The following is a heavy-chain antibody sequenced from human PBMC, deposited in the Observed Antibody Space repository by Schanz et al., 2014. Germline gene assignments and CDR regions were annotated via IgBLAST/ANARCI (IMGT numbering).Heavy chain of an antibody. CDR2: IKEDGSVK. CDR3: VSAGSYSSYAF. D-gene: IGHD3-10*01. V-gene: IGHV3-7*02. CDR1: GFTFSDYW. J-gene: IGHJ4*02. Sequence: EVQLVESGGGLVQPGGSLRLSCTASGFTFSDYWMSWVRQAPGKGPEWVANIKEDGSVKDYVDSVKGRFTISRDNAKNSLYLQMNSLRAEDTAVYHCVSAGSYSSYAFWGQGTLVTVSS.